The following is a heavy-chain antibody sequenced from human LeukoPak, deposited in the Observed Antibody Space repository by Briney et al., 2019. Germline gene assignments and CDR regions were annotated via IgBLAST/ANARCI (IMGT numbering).Heavy chain of an antibody. J-gene: IGHJ3*02. V-gene: IGHV1-69*05. Sequence: ASVKVSCKASGGTFSSYAISWVRQAPGQGLEWMGGIIPIFGTANYAQKFQGRVTITTDESTSTAYMELSSLRSEDTAVYYCARGDIVVVPAAMPLGDAFDIWGQGTMVTVSS. D-gene: IGHD2-2*01. CDR1: GGTFSSYA. CDR3: ARGDIVVVPAAMPLGDAFDI. CDR2: IIPIFGTA.